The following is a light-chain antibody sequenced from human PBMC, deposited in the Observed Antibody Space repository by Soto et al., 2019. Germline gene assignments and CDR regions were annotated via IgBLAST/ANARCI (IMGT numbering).Light chain of an antibody. J-gene: IGLJ3*02. V-gene: IGLV2-11*02. CDR3: CSYAGSYDWV. CDR2: EVT. Sequence: QSALTQPRSVSGSPGQTVTISCTGTSSDFGGYNYVSWYQQHPGKAPKVLIYEVTKRPSGVPDRFSGSKSGNTASLTISGLQAEDEADYYCCSYAGSYDWVFGGGTKVTVL. CDR1: SSDFGGYNY.